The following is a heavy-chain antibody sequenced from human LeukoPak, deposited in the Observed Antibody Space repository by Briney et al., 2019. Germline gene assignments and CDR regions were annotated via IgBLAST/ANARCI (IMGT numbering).Heavy chain of an antibody. CDR3: ARDPRYSSSRGLYGMDV. J-gene: IGHJ6*02. D-gene: IGHD6-13*01. V-gene: IGHV3-21*01. Sequence: PGGSLRLSCAASGFTFSSYSMNWVRQAPGKGLEWVSSISSSSSYIYYADSVKGRFTISRDNAKNSLYLQMNSLRAEDTAVYYCARDPRYSSSRGLYGMDVWGQGTTVTVSS. CDR1: GFTFSSYS. CDR2: ISSSSSYI.